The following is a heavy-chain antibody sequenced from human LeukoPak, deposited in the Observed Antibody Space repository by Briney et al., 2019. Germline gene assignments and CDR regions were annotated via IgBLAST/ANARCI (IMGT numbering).Heavy chain of an antibody. CDR2: IIPIFGTA. CDR1: GGTFSSYA. J-gene: IGHJ6*03. CDR3: ARGRITMVRGSQCYYMDV. Sequence: GASVKVSCKASGGTFSSYAISWVRQAPGQGLDWMGRIIPIFGTANYAQKFQGRVTITTDESTSTAYMELSSLRSEDTAVYYCARGRITMVRGSQCYYMDVWGKGTTVTVSS. V-gene: IGHV1-69*05. D-gene: IGHD3-10*01.